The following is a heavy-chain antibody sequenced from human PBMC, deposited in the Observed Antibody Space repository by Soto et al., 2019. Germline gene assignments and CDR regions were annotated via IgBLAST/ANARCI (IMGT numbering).Heavy chain of an antibody. CDR1: GFTLIGYA. CDR3: AANGVWELLGDGYYYYGMDV. V-gene: IGHV3-23*01. CDR2: ISGSGGST. Sequence: QSGWSLRLSCAASGFTLIGYAMHWVRQAPGKGLEWVSAISGSGGSTYYADSVKGRFTISRDNAKNTLYLQMNSLRAEDTAVYYCAANGVWELLGDGYYYYGMDVWGQGTMVTVSS. D-gene: IGHD1-26*01. J-gene: IGHJ6*02.